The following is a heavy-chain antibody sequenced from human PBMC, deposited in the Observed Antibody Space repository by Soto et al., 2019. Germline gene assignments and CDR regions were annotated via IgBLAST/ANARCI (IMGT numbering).Heavy chain of an antibody. J-gene: IGHJ4*02. Sequence: QVQLVQSGAEEKKPGASVKVSCKASGYSFTSYAMHWVRQAPGQRLEWMGWFNAGNGNTKYSQKFQGRVTITRDTSASTAYMKLSSLRSEDTAVYYCARGVAPYYFDYWGQGTLVTGSS. CDR2: FNAGNGNT. D-gene: IGHD2-15*01. CDR3: ARGVAPYYFDY. CDR1: GYSFTSYA. V-gene: IGHV1-3*05.